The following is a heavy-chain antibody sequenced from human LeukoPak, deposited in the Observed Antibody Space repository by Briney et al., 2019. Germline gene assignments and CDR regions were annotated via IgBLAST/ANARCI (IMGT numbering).Heavy chain of an antibody. J-gene: IGHJ4*02. V-gene: IGHV3-21*01. CDR2: ITSSGTNI. D-gene: IGHD1-1*01. CDR3: ATKTGFDD. CDR1: GFTFSSHT. Sequence: GGSLRLSCAASGFTFSSHTMNWVRRAPGKGLEWVSSITSSGTNIYYADSLKGRFTISRDNAKDSLYLQMNSLRAEDTAVYYCATKTGFDDWGQGTLVTVSS.